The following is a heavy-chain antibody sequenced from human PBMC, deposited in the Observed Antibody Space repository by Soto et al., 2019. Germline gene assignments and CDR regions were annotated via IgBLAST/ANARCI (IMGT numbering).Heavy chain of an antibody. Sequence: QVQLQESGPGLVKPSETLSLTCTVSGGSINSYYWSWIRQPPGKGLEWIGYISYIGSTDDNPALQRRDTISVDTSKIQFSLKLSSVTAADTAVYYCATSSIGGGSSLYWGQGTLVTVSS. CDR1: GGSINSYY. V-gene: IGHV4-59*08. J-gene: IGHJ4*02. CDR3: ATSSIGGGSSLY. D-gene: IGHD2-15*01. CDR2: ISYIGST.